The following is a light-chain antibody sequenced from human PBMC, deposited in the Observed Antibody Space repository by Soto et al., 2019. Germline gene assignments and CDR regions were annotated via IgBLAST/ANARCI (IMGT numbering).Light chain of an antibody. CDR1: QSLLHSNGYNY. Sequence: DIVMTQSPLSLPVTPGEPASISCRSSQSLLHSNGYNYLYWYLQRPGQPQQPLIYEVYNRFSGVQDRFSGSGSGTDFTLKIRRVEAEDVGVYYCMQTKQLPVTFGQGTKVDIK. CDR2: EVY. CDR3: MQTKQLPVT. V-gene: IGKV2D-29*01. J-gene: IGKJ1*01.